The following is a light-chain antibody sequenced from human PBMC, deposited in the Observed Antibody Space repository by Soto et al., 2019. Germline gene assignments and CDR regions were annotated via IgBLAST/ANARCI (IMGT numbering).Light chain of an antibody. J-gene: IGLJ3*02. V-gene: IGLV2-14*01. CDR2: EVT. CDR3: SSYTTAYTQV. Sequence: HSALTQPASVSGSPGQSITISCTGTSSDVGHYDYVSWYQQHPGKVPKLIISEVTTRPSGVSDRFSGSKSGNTASLTISRLQAEDEAHYYCSSYTTAYTQVFGGGTKVTVL. CDR1: SSDVGHYDY.